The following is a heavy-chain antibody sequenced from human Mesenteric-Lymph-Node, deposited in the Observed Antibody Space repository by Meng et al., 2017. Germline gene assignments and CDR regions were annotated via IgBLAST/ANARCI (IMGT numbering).Heavy chain of an antibody. CDR1: GFTFSCCS. CDR3: AKDARNDDNNWMRGWFDP. D-gene: IGHD1-20*01. CDR2: VGIDGVTT. J-gene: IGHJ5*02. V-gene: IGHV3-23*01. Sequence: GESLKISCEASGFTFSCCSISWVRQAPGKGLEWVSVVGIDGVTTYYADSVKGRFTISRDNSKNTLYLQMNSLRAEDTALYFCAKDARNDDNNWMRGWFDPWGQGTLVTVSS.